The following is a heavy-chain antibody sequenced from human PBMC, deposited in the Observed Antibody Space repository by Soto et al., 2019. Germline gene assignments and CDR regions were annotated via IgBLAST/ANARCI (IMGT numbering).Heavy chain of an antibody. J-gene: IGHJ4*02. CDR3: ARVAY. CDR1: GFSFSSSA. CDR2: ISSGSSDT. V-gene: IGHV3-21*01. Sequence: GGSLRLSCAASGFSFSSSAMGWVRQVPGKGLEWAASISSGSSDTWYADSVKGRFIISRDNAQNSLFLQMNTLRPEDTAMYYCARVAYWGPGTQVTVSS.